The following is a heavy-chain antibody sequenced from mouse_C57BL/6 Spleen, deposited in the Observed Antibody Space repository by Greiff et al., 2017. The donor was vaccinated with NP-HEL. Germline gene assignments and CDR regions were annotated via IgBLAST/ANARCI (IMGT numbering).Heavy chain of an antibody. Sequence: VQLQQSGAELARPGASVKMSCKASGYTFTSYTMHWVKQRPGQGLEWIGYINPSSGYTKYNQKFKDKATLTADKSSSTAYMHLSSLTSEDSAVYYCARGAVVGPYWYFEVWGTGTTVTVSS. D-gene: IGHD1-1*01. CDR3: ARGAVVGPYWYFEV. V-gene: IGHV1-4*01. J-gene: IGHJ1*03. CDR1: GYTFTSYT. CDR2: INPSSGYT.